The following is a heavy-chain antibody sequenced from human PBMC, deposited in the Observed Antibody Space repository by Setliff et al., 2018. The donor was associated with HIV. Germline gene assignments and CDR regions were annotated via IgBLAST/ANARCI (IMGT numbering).Heavy chain of an antibody. CDR2: TYTSGSA. CDR1: GGSISSGTYY. CDR3: ARRRSSGWYHYFDY. Sequence: NPSETLSLTCNVSGGSISSGTYYWSWIRQPAGKGLEWIGHTYTSGSANYNPSLKSRVTISVDTSKNQFSLKLSSVTAADTAVYYCARRRSSGWYHYFDYWGQGTLVTV. J-gene: IGHJ4*02. V-gene: IGHV4-61*09. D-gene: IGHD6-19*01.